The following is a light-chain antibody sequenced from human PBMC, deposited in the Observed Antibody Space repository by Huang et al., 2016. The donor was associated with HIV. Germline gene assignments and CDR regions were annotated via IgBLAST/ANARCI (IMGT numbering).Light chain of an antibody. J-gene: IGKJ1*01. Sequence: DIQMTQSPSSLSASVGDRVTIACRASQSIRKFLNWYQQKPGEAPKLLIHSASSLLSGVPSRFSGSGSGTDFTLTITSLQPEDFATYYCQQTDTTPRTFGQGTKV. CDR3: QQTDTTPRT. CDR1: QSIRKF. CDR2: SAS. V-gene: IGKV1-39*01.